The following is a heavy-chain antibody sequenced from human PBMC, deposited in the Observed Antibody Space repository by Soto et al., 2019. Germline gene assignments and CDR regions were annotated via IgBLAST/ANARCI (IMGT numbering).Heavy chain of an antibody. CDR3: ARDPPYYDSSGSDDY. CDR1: GYTFTSYG. D-gene: IGHD3-22*01. V-gene: IGHV1-18*04. J-gene: IGHJ4*02. Sequence: QVQLVQSGAEVKKPGASVKVSCKASGYTFTSYGISWARQAPGQGLEWMGWISAYNGNTNYAQKLQGRVTMTTDTSTSTAYMELRSLRSDDTAVYYCARDPPYYDSSGSDDYWGQGTLVTVSS. CDR2: ISAYNGNT.